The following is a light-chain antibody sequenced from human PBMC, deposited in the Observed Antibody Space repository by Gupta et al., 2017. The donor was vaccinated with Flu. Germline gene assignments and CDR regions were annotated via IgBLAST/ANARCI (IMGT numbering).Light chain of an antibody. V-gene: IGKV1-5*03. CDR2: QAS. J-gene: IGKJ2*01. Sequence: PSTLSASVGDRVTITCRANHNIFNLLAWYQQKPGKAPNLLIYQASSLESGVPSRFSGSGSGTEYSLTISSLQPDDFGTYYCQQEDSSPVTFGQGTKMEI. CDR1: HNIFNL. CDR3: QQEDSSPVT.